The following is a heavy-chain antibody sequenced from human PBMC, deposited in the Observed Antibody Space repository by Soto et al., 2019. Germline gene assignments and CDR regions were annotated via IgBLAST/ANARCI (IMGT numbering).Heavy chain of an antibody. CDR3: ARESDLCSGGSCYSRALTDY. V-gene: IGHV3-48*02. J-gene: IGHJ4*02. CDR2: ISSSSSTI. CDR1: GFAFSSYS. D-gene: IGHD2-15*01. Sequence: PGGSLRLSCAASGFAFSSYSMNWVRQAPGKGLEWVSYISSSSSTIYYADSVKGRFTISRDNAKNSLYLQMNSLRDEDTAVYYCARESDLCSGGSCYSRALTDYWGQGTLVTVSS.